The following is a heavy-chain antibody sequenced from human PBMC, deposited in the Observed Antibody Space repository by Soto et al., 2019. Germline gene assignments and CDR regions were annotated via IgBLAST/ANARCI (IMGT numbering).Heavy chain of an antibody. J-gene: IGHJ4*02. Sequence: GESLRLSCAASGFTFTRYSMNCVRQAPGKGLEWVSSISSTTNYIYYGDSMKGRFTISRDNAKNSLYLEMNSLRAEDTAVYYCARESEDLTSNFDYWGQGTLVTVSS. CDR1: GFTFTRYS. CDR2: ISSTTNYI. V-gene: IGHV3-21*06. CDR3: ARESEDLTSNFDY.